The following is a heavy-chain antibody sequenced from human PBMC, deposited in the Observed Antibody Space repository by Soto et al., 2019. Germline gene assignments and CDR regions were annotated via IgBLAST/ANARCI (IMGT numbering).Heavy chain of an antibody. CDR1: GFTFSSYA. CDR2: IGGSGGGT. CDR3: AKDGYSYRYPSYFDY. V-gene: IGHV3-23*01. D-gene: IGHD5-18*01. J-gene: IGHJ4*02. Sequence: EVRLLDSGGGLVQPGGSLRLSCAASGFTFSSYAMSWVRQAPGKGLEWVSGIGGSGGGTYYADSVKGRLTISRDNSKNTLYLQMNSLRAEDTAVYYCAKDGYSYRYPSYFDYWGQGTLVTVSS.